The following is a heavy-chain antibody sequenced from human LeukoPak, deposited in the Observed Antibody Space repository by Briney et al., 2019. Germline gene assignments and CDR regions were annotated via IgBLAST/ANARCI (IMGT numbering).Heavy chain of an antibody. D-gene: IGHD6-25*01. CDR3: ARRLLSSVDSWFDP. CDR1: GYSFTSYW. CDR2: IYPGGSDT. J-gene: IGHJ5*02. V-gene: IGHV5-51*01. Sequence: GESLKISCKGSGYSFTSYWIGWVRQMPGKGLEWMGIIYPGGSDTRYSPSFQGQVTISAGKSISTAYLQWSSLKASDTAMYYCARRLLSSVDSWFDPWGQGTLVTVSS.